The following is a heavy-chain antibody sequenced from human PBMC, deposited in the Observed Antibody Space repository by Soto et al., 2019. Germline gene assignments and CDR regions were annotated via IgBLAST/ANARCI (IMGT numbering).Heavy chain of an antibody. J-gene: IGHJ2*01. D-gene: IGHD5-18*01. CDR3: AKEITAMVKVGYFDL. Sequence: EVQLLESGGGLVQPGGSLRLSCAASGFTFSSYAMSWVRQAPGKGLEWVSAISGSGGSTYYADSVKGRFTISRDNSKNTLYLQMNRLRAEDTAVYYYAKEITAMVKVGYFDLWGRGTLVTVSS. CDR1: GFTFSSYA. V-gene: IGHV3-23*01. CDR2: ISGSGGST.